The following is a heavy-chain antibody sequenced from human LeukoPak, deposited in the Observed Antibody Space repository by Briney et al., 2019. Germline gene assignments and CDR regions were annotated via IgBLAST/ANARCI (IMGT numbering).Heavy chain of an antibody. CDR1: GFTLSSYE. CDR3: ARDSWLPIQYYYYYGMDV. CDR2: ISSSGSTI. Sequence: GGSLRLSCAASGFTLSSYEMNWVRQAPGKGLEWVSYISSSGSTIYYADSVKGRFTISRDNAKNSLYLQMNSLRAEDTAVYYCARDSWLPIQYYYYYGMDVWGQGTTVTVSS. J-gene: IGHJ6*02. V-gene: IGHV3-48*03. D-gene: IGHD3-22*01.